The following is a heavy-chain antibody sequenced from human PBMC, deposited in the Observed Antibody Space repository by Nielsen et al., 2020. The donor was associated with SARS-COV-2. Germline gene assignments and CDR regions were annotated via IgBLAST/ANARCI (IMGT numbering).Heavy chain of an antibody. CDR2: ISWNSGSI. V-gene: IGHV3-9*01. J-gene: IGHJ4*02. CDR3: AKDFYGDPWYFDY. CDR1: GFTFDDYA. Sequence: SCAASGFTFDDYAMHWVRQAPGKGLEWVSGISWNSGSIGYADSVKGRFTISRDNAKNSLYLQMNSLRAEDTALYYCAKDFYGDPWYFDYWGQGTLVTVSS. D-gene: IGHD4-17*01.